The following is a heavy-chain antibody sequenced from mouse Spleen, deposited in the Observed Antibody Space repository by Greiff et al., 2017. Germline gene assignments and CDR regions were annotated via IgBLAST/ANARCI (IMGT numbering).Heavy chain of an antibody. V-gene: IGHV7-1*01. D-gene: IGHD2-14*01. CDR2: SRNKANDYTT. J-gene: IGHJ4*01. CDR1: GFTFSDFY. Sequence: EVMLVESGGGLVQSGRSLRLSCATSGFTFSDFYMEWVRQAPGKGLEWIAASRNKANDYTTEYSASVKGRFIVSRDTSQSILYLQMNALRAEDTAIYYCARDAGYDVGAMDYWGQGTSVTVSS. CDR3: ARDAGYDVGAMDY.